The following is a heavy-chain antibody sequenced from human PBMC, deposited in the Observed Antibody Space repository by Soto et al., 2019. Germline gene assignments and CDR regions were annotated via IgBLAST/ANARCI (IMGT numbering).Heavy chain of an antibody. CDR2: ISYDGSNK. D-gene: IGHD2-2*01. CDR3: ARTRGYFDY. J-gene: IGHJ4*02. V-gene: IGHV3-30-3*01. Sequence: QVQLVESGGGVVQPGRSLRLSCAASGFTFSSYAMHWVRQAPGKGLEWVAVISYDGSNKYYADSVKGRFTISRDNSKNTLYLQMNSLRAEDTAVYYCARTRGYFDYWGQGTLVTVSS. CDR1: GFTFSSYA.